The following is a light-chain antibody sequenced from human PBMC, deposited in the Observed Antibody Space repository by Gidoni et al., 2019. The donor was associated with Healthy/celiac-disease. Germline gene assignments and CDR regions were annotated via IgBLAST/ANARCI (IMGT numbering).Light chain of an antibody. CDR3: QPLYTTPKT. CDR2: AAS. J-gene: IGKJ1*01. Sequence: ESQMTQSPSSLSASVGDRVTITCRASQSISRYLNWYQQKPGKAPKLLIYAASSFQSGVPSRFRCSGSLTDFTLTIIRLQPVDFATYYCQPLYTTPKTFVPVTKVEIK. V-gene: IGKV1-39*01. CDR1: QSISRY.